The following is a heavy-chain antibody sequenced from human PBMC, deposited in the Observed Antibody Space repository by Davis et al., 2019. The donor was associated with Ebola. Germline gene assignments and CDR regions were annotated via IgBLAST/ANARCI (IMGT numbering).Heavy chain of an antibody. CDR2: TSHHPDYT. V-gene: IGHV4-34*01. Sequence: SETLSLTCAVYGGSFTAYFWSWIRQPPGKGLEWIGETSHHPDYTNYNPSLRSRVAISVDSSKNQFSLKINSVTAADTATYYCARTTKTNIEDSGLGYNSFDSWGQGVLVSVSS. D-gene: IGHD4-17*01. J-gene: IGHJ5*01. CDR3: ARTTKTNIEDSGLGYNSFDS. CDR1: GGSFTAYF.